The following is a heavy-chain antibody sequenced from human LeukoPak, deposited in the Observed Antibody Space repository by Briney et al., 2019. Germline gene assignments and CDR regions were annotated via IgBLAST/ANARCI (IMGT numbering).Heavy chain of an antibody. D-gene: IGHD2-2*01. Sequence: GGSLRLSCAASGFTFSSYAMSWVRQAPGKGLEWVSAISGSGGSTYYADSVKGRFTISRDNSKNTLYLQMNSLRAEDTAVYYCARGSVVPAAMIVKGYYYYYMDVWGKGTTVTVSS. CDR1: GFTFSSYA. CDR3: ARGSVVPAAMIVKGYYYYYMDV. V-gene: IGHV3-23*01. CDR2: ISGSGGST. J-gene: IGHJ6*03.